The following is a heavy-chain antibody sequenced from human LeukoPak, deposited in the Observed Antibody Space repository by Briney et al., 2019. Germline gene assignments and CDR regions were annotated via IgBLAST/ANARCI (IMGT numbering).Heavy chain of an antibody. V-gene: IGHV1-69*01. D-gene: IGHD3-16*02. CDR3: ARDQYDYVWGSYRYLRYDY. CDR1: GGTFSSYA. Sequence: SVKVSSKASGGTFSSYAISWVRQAPGQRLEWMGGIIPIFGTANYAQKFQGRVTITADESTSTAYMELSSLRSEDTAVYYCARDQYDYVWGSYRYLRYDYWGQGTLVTVSS. J-gene: IGHJ4*02. CDR2: IIPIFGTA.